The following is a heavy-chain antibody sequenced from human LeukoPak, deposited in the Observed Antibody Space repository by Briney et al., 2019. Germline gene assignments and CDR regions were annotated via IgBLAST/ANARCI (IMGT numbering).Heavy chain of an antibody. V-gene: IGHV3-21*01. J-gene: IGHJ4*02. CDR2: ISSSSSYI. CDR3: AREGDSGWYKEADY. Sequence: GGSLRLSCAASGFTFSSYSMNWVRQAPGKGLEWVSSISSSSSYIYYANSVKGRFTISRDNAKNSLYLQMNSLRAEDTAVYYCAREGDSGWYKEADYWGQGTLVTVSS. CDR1: GFTFSSYS. D-gene: IGHD6-19*01.